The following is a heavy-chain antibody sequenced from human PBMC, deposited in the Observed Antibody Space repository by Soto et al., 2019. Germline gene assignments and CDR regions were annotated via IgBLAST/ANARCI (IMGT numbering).Heavy chain of an antibody. CDR3: ARAEDAFDY. Sequence: SETLSLTCTVPGDSITSYYWSWIRQSPGKGLEWIGYIYYSGSTYYNPSLESRVTISVDTSKNQFSLKLSSVTAADTAVYYCARAEDAFDYWGQGTLVTVSS. V-gene: IGHV4-59*12. CDR2: IYYSGST. J-gene: IGHJ4*02. CDR1: GDSITSYY.